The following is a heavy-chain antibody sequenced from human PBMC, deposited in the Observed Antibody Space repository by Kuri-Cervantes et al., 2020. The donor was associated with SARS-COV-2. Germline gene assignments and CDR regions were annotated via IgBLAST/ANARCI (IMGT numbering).Heavy chain of an antibody. Sequence: GESLKISCAASGFTFSSYAMHWVRQAPGKGLEWVAVISYDGSNKYYADSVKGRFTISRDNAKNSLYLQMDSLKIEDTAVYYCSRYATIPSWRDYYYYYYLDVWGKGTTVTVSS. D-gene: IGHD2-2*01. J-gene: IGHJ6*03. CDR2: ISYDGSNK. CDR3: SRYATIPSWRDYYYYYYLDV. V-gene: IGHV3-30*04. CDR1: GFTFSSYA.